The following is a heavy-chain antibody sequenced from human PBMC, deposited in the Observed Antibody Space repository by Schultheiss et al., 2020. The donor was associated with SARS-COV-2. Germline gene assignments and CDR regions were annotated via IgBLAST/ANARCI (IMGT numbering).Heavy chain of an antibody. CDR2: ISSSSGTI. CDR1: GFTFSSYA. V-gene: IGHV3-48*02. CDR3: ATYNWNDFKAFNY. D-gene: IGHD1-20*01. Sequence: GGSLRLSCAASGFTFSSYAMSWVRQAPGKGLEWVSYISSSSGTIYYADSVKGRFTISRDNAKNSLFLQMNSLGDEDTAVYYCATYNWNDFKAFNYWGQGTLVTVSS. J-gene: IGHJ4*02.